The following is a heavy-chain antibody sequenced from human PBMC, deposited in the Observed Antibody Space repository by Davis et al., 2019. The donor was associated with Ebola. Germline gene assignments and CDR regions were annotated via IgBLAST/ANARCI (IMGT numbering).Heavy chain of an antibody. D-gene: IGHD5-18*01. J-gene: IGHJ4*02. V-gene: IGHV1-18*01. CDR2: ISAYSGNT. CDR1: GYTFTSHG. Sequence: ASVKVSCKATGYTFTSHGFSWVRQAPGQGLEWMGWISAYSGNTKYPQKFQDRVTMTTDTSMSTVHMELGSLRSDDTAVYYCARLAPDSAMQYFDFWGQGTLVTVSS. CDR3: ARLAPDSAMQYFDF.